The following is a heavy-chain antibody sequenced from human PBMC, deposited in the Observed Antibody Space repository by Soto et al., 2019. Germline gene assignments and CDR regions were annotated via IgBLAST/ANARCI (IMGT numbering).Heavy chain of an antibody. D-gene: IGHD3-22*01. CDR3: ARPTYYYDSSGPPAY. Sequence: PSETLSLTCTVSGGSISSYYWSWIRQPPGKGLEWIGYIYYTGTTTYNPSVKSRVTISLDTSKSQFSLILRSVTAEDTAVYYCARPTYYYDSSGPPAYWGQGTLVTVSS. CDR2: IYYTGTT. CDR1: GGSISSYY. V-gene: IGHV4-59*12. J-gene: IGHJ4*02.